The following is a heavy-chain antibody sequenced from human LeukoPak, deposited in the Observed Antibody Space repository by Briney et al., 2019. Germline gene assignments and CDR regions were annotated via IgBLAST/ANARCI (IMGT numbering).Heavy chain of an antibody. J-gene: IGHJ4*02. D-gene: IGHD1-26*01. CDR1: GFTFSSYS. V-gene: IGHV3-48*01. Sequence: GGSLRLSCAASGFTFSSYSMNWVRQAPGKGLEWVSYISSSRSTIYYADSVEGRFTISRDNAKNSLYLQMNSLRAEDTAVYYCAKDSIVGATEFDYWGQGTLVTVSS. CDR2: ISSSRSTI. CDR3: AKDSIVGATEFDY.